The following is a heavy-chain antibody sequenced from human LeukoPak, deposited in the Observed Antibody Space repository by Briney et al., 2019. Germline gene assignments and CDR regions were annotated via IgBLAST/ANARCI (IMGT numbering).Heavy chain of an antibody. V-gene: IGHV3-9*01. CDR1: GFTFDDYA. D-gene: IGHD5-18*01. CDR2: ISWNSVSI. J-gene: IGHJ3*02. CDR3: TKIDGYTFAYGAFDI. Sequence: GGSLRLSCSASGFTFDDYAMHWVRQGPGKGLEWVSGISWNSVSIDYADSVKGRFTISRDNAKNSLYLQMNSLRAEDTALYYCTKIDGYTFAYGAFDIWGQGTMVTVSS.